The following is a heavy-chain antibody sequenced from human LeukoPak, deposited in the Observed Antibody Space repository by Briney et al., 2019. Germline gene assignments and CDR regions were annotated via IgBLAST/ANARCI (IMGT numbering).Heavy chain of an antibody. CDR2: INYSGST. CDR3: ARPGYSSSWKQGAFDI. V-gene: IGHV4-39*01. D-gene: IGHD6-13*01. J-gene: IGHJ3*02. Sequence: PSETLSLTCTVSGPSISSSGSYWGWIRQPPGKGLEWIGTINYSGSTYYNPSLKSRVTISVDTSKNKFSLKLSSVTAADTAVYYCARPGYSSSWKQGAFDIWGQGTMVTVSS. CDR1: GPSISSSGSY.